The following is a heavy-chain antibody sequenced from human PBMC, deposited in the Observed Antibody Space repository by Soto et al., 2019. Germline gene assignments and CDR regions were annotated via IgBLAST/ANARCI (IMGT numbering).Heavy chain of an antibody. V-gene: IGHV4-59*01. CDR1: GASMSSYY. CDR2: IYTSGDI. Sequence: PSETLSLTCTVSGASMSSYYWSWIRQPPGKGLECIGYIYTSGDINYSPSLKSRATISLDTSKNQFPLNLRSVTAADTAVYYCASTARVFAYWGQGTLATVSS. J-gene: IGHJ4*02. D-gene: IGHD5-18*01. CDR3: ASTARVFAY.